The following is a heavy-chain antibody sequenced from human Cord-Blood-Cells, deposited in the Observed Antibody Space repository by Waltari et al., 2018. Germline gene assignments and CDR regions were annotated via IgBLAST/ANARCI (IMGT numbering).Heavy chain of an antibody. CDR2: INRSGST. Sequence: QVQLQQWGAGLLKPSETLSLTCAVYGGSFSGYYWSWIRQPPGKGLEWIGEINRSGSTNYNPSLKSRVTISVDTSKNQFSLKLSSVTAADTAVYYCARLGSGWYWGQGTLVTVSS. CDR3: ARLGSGWY. J-gene: IGHJ4*02. CDR1: GGSFSGYY. V-gene: IGHV4-34*01. D-gene: IGHD6-19*01.